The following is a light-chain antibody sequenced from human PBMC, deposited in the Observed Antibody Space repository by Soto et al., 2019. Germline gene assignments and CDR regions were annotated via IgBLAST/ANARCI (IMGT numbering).Light chain of an antibody. J-gene: IGLJ1*01. Sequence: QSALTQPASGSGSPGQSITISCTGTASDVGSSNLVSWYQQYPGKAPKLIIYEGRRRPSGVSGRFSGAKSGNTASLTISGLQADDDADYYCCSFASSSTFYVFGTGTKLTVL. CDR1: ASDVGSSNL. CDR3: CSFASSSTFYV. V-gene: IGLV2-23*01. CDR2: EGR.